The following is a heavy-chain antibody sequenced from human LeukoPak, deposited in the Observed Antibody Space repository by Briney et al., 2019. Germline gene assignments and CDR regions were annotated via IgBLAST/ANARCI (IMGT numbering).Heavy chain of an antibody. J-gene: IGHJ5*02. Sequence: GASVKVSCKASGYTFTNYGISWVRQAPGQGLEWMGWISAYNGNTNYAQKLQGRVTMTTDTSTSTAYMELRSLRSDDTAVYYCARDRCSSTSCYFDPWGQGTLVTVSS. V-gene: IGHV1-18*01. CDR3: ARDRCSSTSCYFDP. CDR1: GYTFTNYG. CDR2: ISAYNGNT. D-gene: IGHD2-2*01.